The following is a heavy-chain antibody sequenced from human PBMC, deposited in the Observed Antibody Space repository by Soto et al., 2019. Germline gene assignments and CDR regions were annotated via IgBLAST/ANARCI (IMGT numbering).Heavy chain of an antibody. D-gene: IGHD2-2*01. V-gene: IGHV1-69*01. Sequence: QVQLVQSGAEVKKPGSSVKVSCKASGGTFSSYAISWVRQAPGQGLEWMGGIIPIFGTANYAQKFQGRVTITADESTSTAYMELSSLRSEDTAVYYCASQYRSSTSCYYNWFDPWGQGTLVTVSS. J-gene: IGHJ5*02. CDR2: IIPIFGTA. CDR1: GGTFSSYA. CDR3: ASQYRSSTSCYYNWFDP.